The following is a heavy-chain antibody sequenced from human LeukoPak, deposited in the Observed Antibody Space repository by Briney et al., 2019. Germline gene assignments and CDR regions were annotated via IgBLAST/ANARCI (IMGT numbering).Heavy chain of an antibody. CDR2: INPSSGGT. CDR3: ARDLAAPPRYYYMDV. Sequence: ASVKVSCKASGYTFTGYYMHWVRQAPGQGLEWMGWINPSSGGTNYAQKFQGRVTMTRDTSISTAYMELSRLRSDDTAVYYCARDLAAPPRYYYMDVWGKGTTVTVSS. CDR1: GYTFTGYY. J-gene: IGHJ6*03. V-gene: IGHV1-2*02. D-gene: IGHD6-6*01.